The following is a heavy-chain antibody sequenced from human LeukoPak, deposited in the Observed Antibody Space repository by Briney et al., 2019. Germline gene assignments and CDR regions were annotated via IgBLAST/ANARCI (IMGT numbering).Heavy chain of an antibody. D-gene: IGHD1-26*01. CDR2: IYYSGST. V-gene: IGHV4-30-4*08. Sequence: SETLSLTCTVSGGSISSGDYYWSWIRQPPGKGLEWIGYIYYSGSTYYNPSLKSRVTISVDTSKNQFSLKLSSVTAADTAVYYCTRDSGSYDAFDIWGQGTMLTVSS. J-gene: IGHJ3*02. CDR3: TRDSGSYDAFDI. CDR1: GGSISSGDYY.